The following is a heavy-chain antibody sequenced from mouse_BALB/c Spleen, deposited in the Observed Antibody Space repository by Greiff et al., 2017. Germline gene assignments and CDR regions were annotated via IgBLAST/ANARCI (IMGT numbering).Heavy chain of an antibody. V-gene: IGHV5-4*02. J-gene: IGHJ3*01. Sequence: VMLVESGGGLVKPGGSLKLSCAASGFTFSDYYMYWVRQTPEKRLEWVATISDGGSYTYYPDSVKGRFTISRDNAKNNLYLQMSSLKSEDTAMYYCAREETARAGFAYWGQGTLVTVSA. CDR3: AREETARAGFAY. CDR2: ISDGGSYT. CDR1: GFTFSDYY. D-gene: IGHD3-2*01.